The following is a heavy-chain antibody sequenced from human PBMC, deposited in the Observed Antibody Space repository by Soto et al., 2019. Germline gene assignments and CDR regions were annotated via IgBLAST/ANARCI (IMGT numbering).Heavy chain of an antibody. J-gene: IGHJ4*02. Sequence: GGSLRLSCAASGFTFSSYAMHWARQAPGKGLEWVAVISYDGSNKYYADSVKGRFTISRDNSKNTLYLQMNSLRAEDTAVYYCARDKKQWLAYFDYWGQGTLVTVSS. V-gene: IGHV3-30-3*01. CDR3: ARDKKQWLAYFDY. CDR2: ISYDGSNK. D-gene: IGHD6-19*01. CDR1: GFTFSSYA.